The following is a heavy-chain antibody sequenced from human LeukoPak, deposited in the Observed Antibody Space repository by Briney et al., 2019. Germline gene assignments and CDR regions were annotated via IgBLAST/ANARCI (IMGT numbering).Heavy chain of an antibody. CDR2: ISGSGGST. V-gene: IGHV3-23*01. CDR3: AKRTTDY. Sequence: GGSLRLSCAASGFNFTTSAMSWVRQTPGMGLEWVSTISGSGGSTYYADSVRGRFTISRDTSKNTLFLQMNSLRVEDTALYYCAKRTTDYWGQGTLVTVSS. J-gene: IGHJ4*02. D-gene: IGHD1-7*01. CDR1: GFNFTTSA.